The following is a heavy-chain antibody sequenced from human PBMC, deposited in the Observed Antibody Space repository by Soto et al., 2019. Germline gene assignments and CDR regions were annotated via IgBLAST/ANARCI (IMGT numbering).Heavy chain of an antibody. CDR3: ARVLYGSASISIDX. CDR2: SNPNSGGT. CDR1: GYTFTGYY. Sequence: VSVKVSCKASGYTFTGYYMHWVRQAPGQGLEWMGFSNPNSGGTNYAQKFQGRVTMTRDTSISTAYMELSRLRSDETAVYYCARVLYGSASISIDXWGQVTLVTVSX. J-gene: IGHJ4*02. D-gene: IGHD3-10*01. V-gene: IGHV1-2*02.